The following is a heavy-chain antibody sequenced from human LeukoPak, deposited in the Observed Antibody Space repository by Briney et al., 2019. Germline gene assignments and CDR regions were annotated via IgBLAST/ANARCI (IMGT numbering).Heavy chain of an antibody. CDR2: IYYSGST. Sequence: PSETLSLTCTVSGVSISSGGYYWSWIRQHPGKGLEWIGYIYYSGSTYYNPSLKSRVTISVDTSKNQFSLKLSSVTAADTAVYYCARDAIPHSNYVSLAIWGQGTLVTVSS. CDR3: ARDAIPHSNYVSLAI. D-gene: IGHD4-11*01. CDR1: GVSISSGGYY. J-gene: IGHJ4*02. V-gene: IGHV4-31*03.